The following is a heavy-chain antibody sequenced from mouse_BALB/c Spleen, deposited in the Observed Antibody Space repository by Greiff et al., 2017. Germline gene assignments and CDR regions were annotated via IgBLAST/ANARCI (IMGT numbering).Heavy chain of an antibody. J-gene: IGHJ3*01. CDR1: GFTFSDYY. V-gene: IGHV5-4*02. Sequence: EVKLMESGGGLVKPGGSLKLSCAASGFTFSDYYMYWVRQTPEKRLEWVATISDGGSYTYYPDSVKGRFTISRDNAKNNLYLQMSSLKSEDTAMYYCARPLQYGNYGGPWFAYWGQGTLVTVSA. CDR3: ARPLQYGNYGGPWFAY. D-gene: IGHD2-10*02. CDR2: ISDGGSYT.